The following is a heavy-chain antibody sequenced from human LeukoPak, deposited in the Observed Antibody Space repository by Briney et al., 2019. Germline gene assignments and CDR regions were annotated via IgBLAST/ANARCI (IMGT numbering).Heavy chain of an antibody. CDR2: ISGSGGST. V-gene: IGHV3-23*01. Sequence: GGSLRLSCAASGFTVSSNYMSWVRQAPGKGLEWVSVISGSGGSTYYADSVKGRFTISRDNSKNTLYLQMNSLRAEDTAVSYCAKGGDLGYCSGGSCYADYWGQGTLVTVSS. CDR3: AKGGDLGYCSGGSCYADY. CDR1: GFTVSSNY. D-gene: IGHD2-15*01. J-gene: IGHJ4*02.